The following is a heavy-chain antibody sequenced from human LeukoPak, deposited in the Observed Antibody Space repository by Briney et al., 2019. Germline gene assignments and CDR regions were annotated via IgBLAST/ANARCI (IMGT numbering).Heavy chain of an antibody. V-gene: IGHV4-59*08. J-gene: IGHJ6*03. Sequence: PSETLSLTCTVSGGSISSYYWSWIRQPPGKGLKWIGYIYYSGSTNYNPSLKSRVTISVDTSKNQFSLKLSSVTAADTAVYYCARHGAPLAHYYMDVWGKGTTVTVSS. CDR1: GGSISSYY. CDR3: ARHGAPLAHYYMDV. CDR2: IYYSGST. D-gene: IGHD3-16*01.